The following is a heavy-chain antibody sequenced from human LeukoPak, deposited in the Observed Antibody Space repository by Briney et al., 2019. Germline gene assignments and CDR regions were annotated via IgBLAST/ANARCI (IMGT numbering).Heavy chain of an antibody. V-gene: IGHV1-69*04. Sequence: SVKVSCKASGGTFSSYAISWVRQAPGQGLEWMGRIIPILGIANYAQKFQGRVTITADKSTSTAYMELSSLRSEDTAVYYCARGLSRLGYCSGGSCYEHNWFDPWGQGTLVTVSS. CDR2: IIPILGIA. CDR1: GGTFSSYA. J-gene: IGHJ5*02. CDR3: ARGLSRLGYCSGGSCYEHNWFDP. D-gene: IGHD2-15*01.